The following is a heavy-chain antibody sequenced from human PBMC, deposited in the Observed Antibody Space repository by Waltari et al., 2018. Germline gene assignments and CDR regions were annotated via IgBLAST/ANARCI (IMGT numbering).Heavy chain of an antibody. CDR2: IIPIVGIP. J-gene: IGHJ6*03. CDR3: ATHKLGISQHYYHMGA. V-gene: IGHV1-69*12. CDR1: GGPFGGYG. Sequence: VQLVQSGAEVRTPGSSVKVSCKASGGPFGGYGISWVRLVPGQRLEWLGVIIPIVGIPDYSQKCQDRLTITADESTSTAFMELSSLTSEDTAIYFCATHKLGISQHYYHMGAWGKGTTVTISS. D-gene: IGHD7-27*01.